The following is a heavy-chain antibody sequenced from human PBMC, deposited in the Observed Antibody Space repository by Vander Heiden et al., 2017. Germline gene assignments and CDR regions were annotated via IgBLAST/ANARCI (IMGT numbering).Heavy chain of an antibody. J-gene: IGHJ4*02. CDR1: GFPFSSYS. CDR3: ARDLAAAGRGY. CDR2: ISSSGSHI. V-gene: IGHV3-21*01. D-gene: IGHD6-13*01. Sequence: EVQVVESGGGLVKPGGSLRLSCAASGFPFSSYSMNWVRQAPGKGLEWVSSISSSGSHIYYADSMKGRFTISRDNAKNSLYLQMNSLRAEDTAMYYCARDLAAAGRGYWGQGTLVTVSS.